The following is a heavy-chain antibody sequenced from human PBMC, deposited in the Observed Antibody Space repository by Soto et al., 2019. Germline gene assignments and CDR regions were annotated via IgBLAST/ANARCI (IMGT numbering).Heavy chain of an antibody. CDR1: WFSLSTSGAA. J-gene: IGHJ5*02. D-gene: IGHD3-3*01. Sequence: QINLIESGPTLVKPTQTLTLTFTFSWFSLSTSGAAVGWVRQPPGRALEWLALIYWDGDKRYNASLGNRLTITKATSMNQVVLTLTNVDPADTATYYCAHRATMTIFGLIIDNGIWFDPWGQGTRVIVSS. CDR2: IYWDGDK. CDR3: AHRATMTIFGLIIDNGIWFDP. V-gene: IGHV2-5*02.